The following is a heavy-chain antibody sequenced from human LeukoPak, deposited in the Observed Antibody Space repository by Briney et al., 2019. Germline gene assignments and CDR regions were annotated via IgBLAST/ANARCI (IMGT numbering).Heavy chain of an antibody. V-gene: IGHV4-59*01. CDR1: GGSISDYY. CDR3: ARGRYDMGFDP. Sequence: SETLSLTCTVSGGSISDYYWSWIRQPPGKGLEWIGYIYYRGSPTNYNPSLKSRVTMSVDTSKNQFSLKLSSVTAADTAVYYCARGRYDMGFDPWGQGTLVTVSS. CDR2: IYYRGSPT. J-gene: IGHJ5*02. D-gene: IGHD3-9*01.